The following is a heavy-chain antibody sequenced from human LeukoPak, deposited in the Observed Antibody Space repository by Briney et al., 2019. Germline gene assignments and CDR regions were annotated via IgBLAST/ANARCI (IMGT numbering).Heavy chain of an antibody. CDR2: AYTSGST. V-gene: IGHV4-61*02. Sequence: SETLSLTCTVSGGSISSGSYYWSWIRQPAGKGLEWIGRAYTSGSTDYNPSLRSRVTMSLDTSKNQLSLILNSVIAADTAVYYCARGIAGGFHFFDYWGQGTLVTVSS. J-gene: IGHJ4*02. CDR1: GGSISSGSYY. D-gene: IGHD3-16*01. CDR3: ARGIAGGFHFFDY.